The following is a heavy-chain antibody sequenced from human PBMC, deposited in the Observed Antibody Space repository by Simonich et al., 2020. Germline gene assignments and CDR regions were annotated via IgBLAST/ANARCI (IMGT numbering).Heavy chain of an antibody. V-gene: IGHV3-30*07. CDR2: ISYDGSKK. Sequence: QVQLVESGGGVVQPGRSLRLSCAASGFTFSSYAMHWVRQAPGKGLEWVAVISYDGSKKYYADSVKGRFTISRDNSKNTLYLQMNSLRAEDTAVYYCAREGAGNDAFDIWGQGTMVTVSS. CDR3: AREGAGNDAFDI. D-gene: IGHD1-26*01. J-gene: IGHJ3*02. CDR1: GFTFSSYA.